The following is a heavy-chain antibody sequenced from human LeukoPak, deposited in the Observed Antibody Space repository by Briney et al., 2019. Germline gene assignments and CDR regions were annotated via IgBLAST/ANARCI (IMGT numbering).Heavy chain of an antibody. Sequence: GGSLRLSCAASGFTFSNAWMSWVRQAPEKGLEWVGRIKSKTDGGTIDYAAPVKGRFTISRDDSKNTLYLQMDSLKSEDTALYYCTTGLFWSGEFSVWGQGILVTVSS. J-gene: IGHJ4*02. D-gene: IGHD3-10*01. V-gene: IGHV3-15*01. CDR3: TTGLFWSGEFSV. CDR2: IKSKTDGGTI. CDR1: GFTFSNAW.